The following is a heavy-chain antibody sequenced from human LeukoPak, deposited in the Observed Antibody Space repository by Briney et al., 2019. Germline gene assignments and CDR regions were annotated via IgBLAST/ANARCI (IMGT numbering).Heavy chain of an antibody. D-gene: IGHD1-26*01. CDR1: GYTFTGYY. J-gene: IGHJ5*02. V-gene: IGHV1-2*02. CDR2: INPNSGGT. CDR3: ARLVGATLNWFDP. Sequence: GASVKVSCKASGYTFTGYYMHWVRQAPGQGLEWMGWINPNSGGTNYAQKFQGRVTMTRDTSISTAYMELSRLRSDNTAVYCCARLVGATLNWFDPWGQGTLVTVSS.